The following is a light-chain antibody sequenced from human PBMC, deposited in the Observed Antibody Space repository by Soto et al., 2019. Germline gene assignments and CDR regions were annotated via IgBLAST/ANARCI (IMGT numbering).Light chain of an antibody. CDR3: CSYAGSSTFV. Sequence: QSALTQPASVSGSPGQSITLSCTGTSSDVGSYNLVSWYQQHPGKAPKLMIYEGSKRPSGVSNRFSGSKSGHTASLTISGLQAEDEADYYCCSYAGSSTFVFGTGTKGTVL. V-gene: IGLV2-23*01. J-gene: IGLJ1*01. CDR2: EGS. CDR1: SSDVGSYNL.